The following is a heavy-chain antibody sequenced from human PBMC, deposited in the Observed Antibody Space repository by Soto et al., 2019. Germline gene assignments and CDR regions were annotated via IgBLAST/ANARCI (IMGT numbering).Heavy chain of an antibody. J-gene: IGHJ6*02. Sequence: EVPLEESGGGLVQPGGSLRLSCAASGFTFSNYNMNWVRQAPGQGLQWVSYISSSSSTIYYADSVKGRFTISRDNAKNSLYLQMNSLRAEDTAVYYCATPPPHMDVWGQGTTVTVSS. CDR1: GFTFSNYN. CDR3: ATPPPHMDV. CDR2: ISSSSSTI. V-gene: IGHV3-48*01.